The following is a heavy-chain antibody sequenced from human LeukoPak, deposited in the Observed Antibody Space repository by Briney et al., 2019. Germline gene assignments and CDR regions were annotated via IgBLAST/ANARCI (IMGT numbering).Heavy chain of an antibody. CDR2: IYSSGTT. J-gene: IGHJ4*02. CDR1: GGSISRYH. V-gene: IGHV4-59*08. D-gene: IGHD6-13*01. Sequence: SETLSLTWTVSGGSISRYHWSWIRQPPGKELEWIGYIYSSGTTNYNPSLKSRVTISVDTSKNQFSLNLNSVTATDAAVYYCARGGPKGVSLFDSWGQGTLVTVSS. CDR3: ARGGPKGVSLFDS.